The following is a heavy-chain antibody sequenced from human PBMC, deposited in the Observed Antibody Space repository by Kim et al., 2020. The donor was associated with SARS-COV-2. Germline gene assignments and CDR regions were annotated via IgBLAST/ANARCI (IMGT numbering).Heavy chain of an antibody. CDR3: ARDTWMEWPWGKYYGMDV. CDR1: GFTFSSYG. V-gene: IGHV3-33*01. D-gene: IGHD3-3*01. CDR2: IWYDGSNK. Sequence: GGSLRLSCAASGFTFSSYGMHWVRQAPGKGLEWVAVIWYDGSNKYYADSVKGRFTISRDNSKNTLYLQMNSLRAEDTAVYYCARDTWMEWPWGKYYGMDVWGQGTTVTVSS. J-gene: IGHJ6*02.